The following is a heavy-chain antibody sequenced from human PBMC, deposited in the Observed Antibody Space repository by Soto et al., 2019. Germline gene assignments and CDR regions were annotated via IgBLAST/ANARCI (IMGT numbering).Heavy chain of an antibody. Sequence: ASVKVSCKASGCTFSSYAISCVRRAPGQVLEWMGGIIPIFGTANYAQKFQGRVTITADKSTSTAYMELSSLRSEDTAVYYCARDRGDIVVVPAALVTGMDVWGQGTTVTVSS. CDR1: GCTFSSYA. CDR3: ARDRGDIVVVPAALVTGMDV. D-gene: IGHD2-2*01. CDR2: IIPIFGTA. V-gene: IGHV1-69*06. J-gene: IGHJ6*02.